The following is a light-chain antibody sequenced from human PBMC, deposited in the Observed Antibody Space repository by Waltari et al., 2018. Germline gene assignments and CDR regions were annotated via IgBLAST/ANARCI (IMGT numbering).Light chain of an antibody. CDR1: QGVGSH. J-gene: IGKJ2*01. Sequence: EIVLTQSPATLSLSPGDRATLSCRASQGVGSHLAWYQQKPGQAPRLLIYEAVHSANGIPARFSGSGSGTDFTRAISSREPEDLAVYYCHQCSNWPPEYTFGHGTKLEIK. CDR3: HQCSNWPPEYT. V-gene: IGKV3-11*01. CDR2: EAV.